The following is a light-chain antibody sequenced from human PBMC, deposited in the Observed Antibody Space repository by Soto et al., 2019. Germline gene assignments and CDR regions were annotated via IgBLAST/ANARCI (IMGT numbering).Light chain of an antibody. CDR3: SSHAGIINVV. V-gene: IGLV1-51*01. CDR1: SSNIGNNY. Sequence: QSVLTQPPSVSAAPGQKVTISCSGSSSNIGNNYVSWYQQLPGTAPKLLIYENNKRPSGIPDRFSGSKSGTSATLGITGLQTGDEADYYCSSHAGIINVVFGGGTKLTVL. CDR2: ENN. J-gene: IGLJ2*01.